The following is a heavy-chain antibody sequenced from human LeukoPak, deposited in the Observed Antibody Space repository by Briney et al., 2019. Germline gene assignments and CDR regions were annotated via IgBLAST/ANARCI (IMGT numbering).Heavy chain of an antibody. J-gene: IGHJ4*02. D-gene: IGHD5-12*01. Sequence: GASVKVSCKASGYTFTRYYMQCVRQAPGQGLEWMGIINPSGGSTSYAQKFQGRVTMTRDTSTSTVYMELSSLRSEDTAVYYCARDQVATIIRGIDYWGQGTLVTVSS. CDR3: ARDQVATIIRGIDY. CDR2: INPSGGST. V-gene: IGHV1-46*01. CDR1: GYTFTRYY.